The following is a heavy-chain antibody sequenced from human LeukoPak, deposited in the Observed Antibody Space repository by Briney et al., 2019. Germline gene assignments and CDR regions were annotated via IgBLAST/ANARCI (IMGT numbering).Heavy chain of an antibody. D-gene: IGHD5-24*01. Sequence: ASVKVSCKASGGTFSSYAISWVRQAPGQGLEWMGGIIPIFGKANYAQKFQGRVTITADEPTSTAYMELSSLRSEDTAVYYCARARDGYNPIFDYWGQGTLVTVSS. CDR2: IIPIFGKA. CDR1: GGTFSSYA. V-gene: IGHV1-69*13. CDR3: ARARDGYNPIFDY. J-gene: IGHJ4*02.